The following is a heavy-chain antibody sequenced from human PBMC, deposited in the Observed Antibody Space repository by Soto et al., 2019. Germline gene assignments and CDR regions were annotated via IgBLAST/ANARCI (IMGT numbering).Heavy chain of an antibody. CDR2: INHSGST. D-gene: IGHD3-3*01. CDR3: ARGFLEWLFSYYGMDV. CDR1: GGSLSGYY. V-gene: IGHV4-34*01. Sequence: PSXTLSLTCAVYGGSLSGYYWSWIRQPPVKGLEWIGEINHSGSTNYNPSLKSRVTISVDTSKNQFSLKLSSVTAADTAVYYCARGFLEWLFSYYGMDVWGQGTTVTVSS. J-gene: IGHJ6*02.